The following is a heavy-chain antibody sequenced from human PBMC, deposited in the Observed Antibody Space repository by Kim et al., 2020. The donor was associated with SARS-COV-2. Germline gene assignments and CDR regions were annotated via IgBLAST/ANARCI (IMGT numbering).Heavy chain of an antibody. J-gene: IGHJ6*02. V-gene: IGHV1-46*01. CDR3: ASPLRYCSSTSCYSDYYYYGMDV. D-gene: IGHD2-2*01. CDR2: INPSGGST. CDR1: GYTFTSYY. Sequence: ASVKVSCKASGYTFTSYYMHWVRQAPGQGLEWMGIINPSGGSTSYAQKFQGRVTMTRDTSTSTVYMELSSLRSEDTAVYYCASPLRYCSSTSCYSDYYYYGMDVWGQGTTVTVSS.